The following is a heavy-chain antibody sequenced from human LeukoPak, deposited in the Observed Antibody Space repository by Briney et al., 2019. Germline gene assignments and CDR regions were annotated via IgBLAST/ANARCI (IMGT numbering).Heavy chain of an antibody. V-gene: IGHV3-43D*03. CDR1: GFTFDDYA. D-gene: IGHD6-19*01. CDR3: AKDPKAVTGTGNIDY. Sequence: SGGSLRLSCAASGFTFDDYAMHWVRQAPGKGLEWVSLISWDGGSSYYADSVKGRFTISRDNSKNSLYLQMNSLRAQDTALYYCAKDPKAVTGTGNIDYWGQGTLVTVSS. CDR2: ISWDGGSS. J-gene: IGHJ4*02.